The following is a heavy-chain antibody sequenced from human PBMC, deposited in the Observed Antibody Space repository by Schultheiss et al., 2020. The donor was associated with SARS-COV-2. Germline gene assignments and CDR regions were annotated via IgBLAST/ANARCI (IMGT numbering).Heavy chain of an antibody. CDR3: ARPIAARLLWGLNYGMDV. J-gene: IGHJ6*02. CDR1: GFTFSSYE. V-gene: IGHV3-48*03. D-gene: IGHD6-6*01. Sequence: GGSLRLSCAASGFTFSSYEMNWVRQAPGKGLEWVSYISSSGSTIYYADSVKGRFTISRDNAKNSLYLQMNSLRAEDTAVYYCARPIAARLLWGLNYGMDVWGQGTTVTVSS. CDR2: ISSSGSTI.